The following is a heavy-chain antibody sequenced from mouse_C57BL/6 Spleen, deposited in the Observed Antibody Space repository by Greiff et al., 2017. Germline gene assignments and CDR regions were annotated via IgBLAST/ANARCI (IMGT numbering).Heavy chain of an antibody. CDR1: GFSLTSYG. CDR2: IWSGGST. CDR3: ARTGNPFAY. V-gene: IGHV2-2*01. J-gene: IGHJ3*01. Sequence: VQRVESGPGLVQPSQSLSITCTVSGFSLTSYGVHWVRQSPGKGLEWLGVIWSGGSTDYNAAFISRLSISKDNSKSQVFFKMNSLQADDTAIYYCARTGNPFAYWGQGTLVTVSA. D-gene: IGHD2-1*01.